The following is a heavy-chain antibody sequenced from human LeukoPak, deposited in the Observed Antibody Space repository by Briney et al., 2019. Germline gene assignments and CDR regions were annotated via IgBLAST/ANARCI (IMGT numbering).Heavy chain of an antibody. CDR3: ARALMGATTQFDY. Sequence: SETLSLTCTVFGVSIRSDYWGWIRQPPGKGLEWIGYIYYTRNTNYNPSLKSRVTISADTSENQFSLKLSSVTAADTAVYYCARALMGATTQFDYWGQGTLVTVSS. CDR1: GVSIRSDY. D-gene: IGHD1-26*01. J-gene: IGHJ4*02. CDR2: IYYTRNT. V-gene: IGHV4-59*08.